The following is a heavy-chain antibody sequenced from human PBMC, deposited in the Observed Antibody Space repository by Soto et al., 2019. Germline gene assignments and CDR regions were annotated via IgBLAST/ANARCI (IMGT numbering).Heavy chain of an antibody. V-gene: IGHV4-39*01. Sequence: PSETLSLTCTVSGGSVSSGSYYWGWIRQPPGKGLEWIGSIYYSGNTYYNPSLKSRVTISVDTSKSQFSLKLSSVTAADTAVYYCARHVGGYYYYMDVWGKGTTVTVSS. D-gene: IGHD2-15*01. CDR1: GGSVSSGSYY. CDR2: IYYSGNT. J-gene: IGHJ6*03. CDR3: ARHVGGYYYYMDV.